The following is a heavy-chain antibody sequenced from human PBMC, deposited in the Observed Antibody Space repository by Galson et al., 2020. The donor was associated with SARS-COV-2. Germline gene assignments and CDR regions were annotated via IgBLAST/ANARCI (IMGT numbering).Heavy chain of an antibody. J-gene: IGHJ6*02. V-gene: IGHV4-34*01. Sequence: SQTLSLTCAVYGGSFSGYYWSWIRQPPGKGLEWIGEMNHSGSTNYNPSLKSRVTISVDTSKNQFSLKLSSVTAADTAVYYCARAWGSCSYGMDVWGQGTTVTVSS. CDR2: MNHSGST. CDR1: GGSFSGYY. D-gene: IGHD3-16*01. CDR3: ARAWGSCSYGMDV.